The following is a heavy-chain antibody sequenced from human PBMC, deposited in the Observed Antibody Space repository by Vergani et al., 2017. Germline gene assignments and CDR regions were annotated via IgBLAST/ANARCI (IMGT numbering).Heavy chain of an antibody. CDR3: VKDTGIQLWQHWES. CDR2: ISWNRGRI. CDR1: GFVFDEYA. D-gene: IGHD5-24*01. J-gene: IGHJ4*02. V-gene: IGHV3-9*01. Sequence: EVQLVTSGGGLVQPGGSLRLSCAASGFVFDEYALHWVRQSPGKGLEWVSGISWNRGRIAYADSVKGRFTISRDTAKKSLYLQMNNLRPEDTAFYYCVKDTGIQLWQHWESWGQGILVTVSS.